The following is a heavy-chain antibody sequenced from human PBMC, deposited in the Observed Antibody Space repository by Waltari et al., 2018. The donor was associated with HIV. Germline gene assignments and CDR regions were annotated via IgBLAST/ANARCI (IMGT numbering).Heavy chain of an antibody. CDR2: SSHGRSA. CDR1: GGSFSGYS. Sequence: QVRLHQWGAGLLKPSETLSLTCAVYGGSFSGYSWSWIRQSPAKGLEWIGESSHGRSATYNPSLKSRATISEDTSKNQFSLKLTSVTAADTAVYYCARWCWGYNGICEAFDIWGQGTMVTVSS. D-gene: IGHD1-20*01. CDR3: ARWCWGYNGICEAFDI. V-gene: IGHV4-34*01. J-gene: IGHJ3*02.